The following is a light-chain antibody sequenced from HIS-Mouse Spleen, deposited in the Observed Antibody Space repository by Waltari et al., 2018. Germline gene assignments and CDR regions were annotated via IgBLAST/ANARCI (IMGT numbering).Light chain of an antibody. J-gene: IGLJ1*01. CDR3: SSYTSSSTLV. Sequence: QSALTPPPSVSGPPGQSFTISSTATGSDVGAYDYVSWYTQHPGRPPNLMIYEVSSRPSGVSNRFSGSKSGNTASLTISGLQAEDEADYYCSSYTSSSTLVFGTGTKVTVL. V-gene: IGLV2-14*01. CDR2: EVS. CDR1: GSDVGAYDY.